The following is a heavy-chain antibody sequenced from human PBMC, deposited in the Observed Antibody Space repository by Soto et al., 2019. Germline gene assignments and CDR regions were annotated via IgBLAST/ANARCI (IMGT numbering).Heavy chain of an antibody. V-gene: IGHV3-30*18. CDR1: GFTFSSYG. CDR2: ISYDGSNK. CDR3: AKDPMTTVTIGWCDY. D-gene: IGHD4-17*01. J-gene: IGHJ4*02. Sequence: QVQLVESGGGVVQPGRSLRLSCAASGFTFSSYGMHWVRQAPGKGLEWVAVISYDGSNKYYADSVKGRFTISRDNSKNTLYLQMNSLRAEDTAVYYCAKDPMTTVTIGWCDYWGQGTLVTVSS.